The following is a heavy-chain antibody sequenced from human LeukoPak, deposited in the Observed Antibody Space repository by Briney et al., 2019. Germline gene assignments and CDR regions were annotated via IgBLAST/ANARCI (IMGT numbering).Heavy chain of an antibody. Sequence: ASVKVSCKASGYTFTSYDINWVRQATGQGLEWMGWMNPNSGNTGYAQKFQGRVTMTRNTSISTAYMELSSLRSEDTAVYYCARTYYYDSSSYLYSNWFAPWGQGTLVTVSS. V-gene: IGHV1-8*01. D-gene: IGHD3-22*01. J-gene: IGHJ5*02. CDR2: MNPNSGNT. CDR3: ARTYYYDSSSYLYSNWFAP. CDR1: GYTFTSYD.